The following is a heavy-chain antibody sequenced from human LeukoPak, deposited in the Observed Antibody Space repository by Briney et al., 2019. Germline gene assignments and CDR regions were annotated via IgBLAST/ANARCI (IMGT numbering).Heavy chain of an antibody. CDR1: GFTFSSYA. CDR3: VTVPPMIVVVDY. J-gene: IGHJ4*02. CDR2: ISGSGGST. D-gene: IGHD3-22*01. Sequence: GGSLRLSCAASGFTFSSYAMSWVRQAPGKGLEWVSAISGSGGSTYYADSVKGRFTISRDNSKNTLYLQMNSLRAEDTAVYYCVTVPPMIVVVDYWGQGTLVTVSS. V-gene: IGHV3-23*01.